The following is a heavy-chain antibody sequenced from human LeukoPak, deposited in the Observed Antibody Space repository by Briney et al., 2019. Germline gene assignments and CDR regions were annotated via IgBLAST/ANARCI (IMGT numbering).Heavy chain of an antibody. J-gene: IGHJ6*02. V-gene: IGHV1-2*02. CDR3: ARVSIFYYHYGMDV. Sequence: ASVKVSCKASGYTFTGYYMHWVRQAPGQGLEWMGWINPNSGGTNYAQKFQGRVTMTRDTSISTAYMELSRLRSDDTAVYYCARVSIFYYHYGMDVWGQGTTVTVSS. CDR1: GYTFTGYY. CDR2: INPNSGGT. D-gene: IGHD3-3*01.